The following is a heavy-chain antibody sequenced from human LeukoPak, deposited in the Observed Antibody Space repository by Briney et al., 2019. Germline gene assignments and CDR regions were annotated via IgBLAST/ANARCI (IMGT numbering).Heavy chain of an antibody. D-gene: IGHD2-15*01. V-gene: IGHV3-23*01. CDR3: ANGWSPDY. CDR1: GFTFNGYA. J-gene: IGHJ4*02. Sequence: PGGSLRLSCAASGFTFNGYAMSWVRQAPGKGLEWVSGISGSGGSTYYADSVKGRFTIFRDNSKNTLYLQMSSLRAEDTAVYHCANGWSPDYWGRGTLVTVSS. CDR2: ISGSGGST.